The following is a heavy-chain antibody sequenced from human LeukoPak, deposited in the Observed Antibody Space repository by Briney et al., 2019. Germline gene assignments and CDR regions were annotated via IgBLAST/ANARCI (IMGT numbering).Heavy chain of an antibody. J-gene: IGHJ4*02. Sequence: GGSLRLSCAASGFTFSSYAMTWVRQAPGKGLEWVSGISGGGGTTYYADSVKGRFTISRHNSRNTLYLQMNSLRAEDTAVYYCARVDTVMAYYFDLWGQGTLVTVSS. CDR1: GFTFSSYA. CDR3: ARVDTVMAYYFDL. CDR2: ISGGGGTT. D-gene: IGHD5-18*01. V-gene: IGHV3-23*01.